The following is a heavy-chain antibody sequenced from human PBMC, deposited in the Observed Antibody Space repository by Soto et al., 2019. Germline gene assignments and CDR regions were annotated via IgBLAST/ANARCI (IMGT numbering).Heavy chain of an antibody. Sequence: QVQLQESGPGLVKPSQTLSLTCTVSGGSISSGGYYWSWIRQHPGKGLEWIGYISYSGSTYYNPSLESRVTISVDTSKNQFSLKLSSVPAADTAVYSCARDALSRDRMWGQGTLVTVSS. V-gene: IGHV4-31*03. CDR2: ISYSGST. CDR1: GGSISSGGYY. CDR3: ARDALSRDRM. J-gene: IGHJ4*02. D-gene: IGHD2-15*01.